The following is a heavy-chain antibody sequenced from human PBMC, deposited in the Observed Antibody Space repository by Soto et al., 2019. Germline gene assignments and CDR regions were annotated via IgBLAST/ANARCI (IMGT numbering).Heavy chain of an antibody. CDR3: VSQASKCAPGTCYPTVYYIDY. V-gene: IGHV3-64*01. D-gene: IGHD2-15*01. CDR2: ISPNGDTT. CDR1: GLSFKTYA. Sequence: PGGSLRLSCAVSGLSFKTYAMHWVRQAPGKGLNFVSAISPNGDTTFYASSVKDRFTISRDNSKNTLFLQMDSLRPEDMAVYYCVSQASKCAPGTCYPTVYYIDYWGEGALVTFS. J-gene: IGHJ4*02.